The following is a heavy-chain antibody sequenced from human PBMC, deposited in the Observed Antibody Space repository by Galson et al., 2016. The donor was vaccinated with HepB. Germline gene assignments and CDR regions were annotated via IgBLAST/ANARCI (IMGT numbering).Heavy chain of an antibody. Sequence: SVKVSCKASGDTFSNYGFSWVRQAPGQGLEWMGGIIPIFGTANYAQKFQGRVTITADESTSTAYMELSSLRSEDTAVYYCATTFLSYSSSYYGGYYYNMDVWGQGTTVTVSS. V-gene: IGHV1-69*13. CDR3: ATTFLSYSSSYYGGYYYNMDV. J-gene: IGHJ6*02. D-gene: IGHD6-13*01. CDR2: IIPIFGTA. CDR1: GDTFSNYG.